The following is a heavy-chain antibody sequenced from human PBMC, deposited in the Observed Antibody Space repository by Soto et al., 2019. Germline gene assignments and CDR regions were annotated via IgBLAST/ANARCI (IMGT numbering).Heavy chain of an antibody. D-gene: IGHD1-1*01. CDR1: RFTFSSNW. V-gene: IGHV3-74*01. CDR2: INSDGSST. CDR3: ARELATAFDI. Sequence: EVQLVESGGGLVQPGGSLRLSCTTSRFTFSSNWMHWVRQAPGKGLVWVSRINSDGSSTSSADSVKGRFTISRDNAKNTLYLQMNSLSAEDTAVYYCARELATAFDIWGQGTMVTVSS. J-gene: IGHJ3*02.